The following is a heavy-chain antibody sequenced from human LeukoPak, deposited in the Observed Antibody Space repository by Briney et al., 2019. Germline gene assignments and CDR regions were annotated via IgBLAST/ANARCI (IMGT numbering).Heavy chain of an antibody. CDR3: ARDRQFRLHDP. V-gene: IGHV3-11*01. CDR2: ISISGSIV. J-gene: IGHJ5*02. Sequence: GGSLRLSCTVSGFTFSDYYMTWIRQAPGKGLEWLAYISISGSIVSYADSVKGRFTISRDNAKSSVYLQIDSLRAEDTAMYYCARDRQFRLHDPWGQGILVTVSS. CDR1: GFTFSDYY. D-gene: IGHD3-16*01.